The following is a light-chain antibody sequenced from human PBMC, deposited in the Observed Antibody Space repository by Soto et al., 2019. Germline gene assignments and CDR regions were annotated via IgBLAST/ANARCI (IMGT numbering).Light chain of an antibody. CDR1: QSVSNN. CDR2: GAS. CDR3: QQHNNWPPWT. J-gene: IGKJ1*01. V-gene: IGKV3-15*01. Sequence: EIVMTQSPATLSVSPGERGTLSCRASQSVSNNLAWYQQKPGQAPRLLMYGASTRATGIPDRFSGSGSGTEFTLTISSLQSEDFALYYCQQHNNWPPWTFGQGTKVEIK.